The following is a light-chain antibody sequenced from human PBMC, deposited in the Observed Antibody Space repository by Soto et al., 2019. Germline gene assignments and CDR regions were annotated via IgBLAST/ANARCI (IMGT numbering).Light chain of an antibody. CDR1: LSVDSTY. Sequence: EIVLTQSAGTLSLSPGERFTLSCSASLSVDSTYLAWYQQKPGQAPRLLIYGASSRATGIPDRFSGSGSGTDFTLTISRLEPEDFAVYYCQQYGSSWTFGQGTKVDIK. V-gene: IGKV3-20*01. CDR3: QQYGSSWT. CDR2: GAS. J-gene: IGKJ1*01.